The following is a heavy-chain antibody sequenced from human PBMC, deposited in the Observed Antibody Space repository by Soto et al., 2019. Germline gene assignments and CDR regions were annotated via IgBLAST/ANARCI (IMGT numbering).Heavy chain of an antibody. V-gene: IGHV3-7*01. J-gene: IGHJ4*02. CDR3: AKEAEENEDVPIPGDN. CDR1: AFTFISSF. CDR2: IKKDGSEK. D-gene: IGHD2-2*02. Sequence: GGSLRLSCVASAFTFISSFMGWVRQAPGKGLEWVANIKKDGSEKSYVASVKDRFTISRDNAKNTLFLQMDNLRVEDSAVYYCAKEAEENEDVPIPGDNWGQGTPVTVSS.